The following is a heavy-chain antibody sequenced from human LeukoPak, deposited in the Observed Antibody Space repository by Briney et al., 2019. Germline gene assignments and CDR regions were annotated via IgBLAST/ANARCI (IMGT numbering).Heavy chain of an antibody. Sequence: GGTLRLLCSASGFTFSSYSMHWARHAPGKGLEYVSGISSNGGSKNYADSVKGRFTISRDNAKNSLDLQMNSLRDEDTAVYYCARPSRSTGPAYWGQGTLVTVSS. J-gene: IGHJ4*02. CDR3: ARPSRSTGPAY. CDR2: ISSNGGSK. CDR1: GFTFSSYS. V-gene: IGHV3-64*04. D-gene: IGHD2-2*01.